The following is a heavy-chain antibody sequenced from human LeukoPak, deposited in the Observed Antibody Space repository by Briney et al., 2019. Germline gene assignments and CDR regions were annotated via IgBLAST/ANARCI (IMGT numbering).Heavy chain of an antibody. V-gene: IGHV4-59*08. CDR2: IYYSGST. CDR1: GGSISSYY. J-gene: IGHJ4*02. Sequence: SETLSLTCTVSGGSISSYYWSWLRQPPGKGLEWIGYIYYSGSTNYNPSLKRRVTISVDTSKNHFSLDLSSVTAADTAVYYCASRVVTTWGDYFDYWGQGTLVTVSS. CDR3: ASRVVTTWGDYFDY. D-gene: IGHD4-23*01.